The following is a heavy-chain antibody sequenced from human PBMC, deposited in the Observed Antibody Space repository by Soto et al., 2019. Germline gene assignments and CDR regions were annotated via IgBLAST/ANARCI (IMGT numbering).Heavy chain of an antibody. CDR3: ARGVGYSDSSGYPFDY. CDR2: INPRSGKT. D-gene: IGHD3-22*01. V-gene: IGHV1-46*03. J-gene: IGHJ4*02. CDR1: GDTLSTYY. Sequence: VQLVQSGAEVKRPGASVKISCKASGDTLSTYYMHWARQAPGQGLEWMGIINPRSGKTNYPQKFQGRVTRTGDTSTTTVYMELSTLRSEDTAMYYCARGVGYSDSSGYPFDYWGQGTLVTVSS.